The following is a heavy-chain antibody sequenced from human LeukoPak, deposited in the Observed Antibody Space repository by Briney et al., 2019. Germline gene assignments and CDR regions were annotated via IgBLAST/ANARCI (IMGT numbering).Heavy chain of an antibody. CDR3: ARGKYESSDWFDP. D-gene: IGHD6-6*01. Sequence: GASVKVSCKASGYTFTSYYMHWVRQAPGQGLEWMGGIIPIFGTANYAQKFQGRVTNTADESTSTAYMELSSLRSEDTAVYYCARGKYESSDWFDPWGQGTLVTVSS. CDR2: IIPIFGTA. V-gene: IGHV1-69*13. J-gene: IGHJ5*02. CDR1: GYTFTSYY.